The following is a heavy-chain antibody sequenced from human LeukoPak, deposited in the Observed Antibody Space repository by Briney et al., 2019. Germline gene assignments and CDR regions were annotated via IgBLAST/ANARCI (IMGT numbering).Heavy chain of an antibody. V-gene: IGHV3-20*04. CDR2: INWHGGST. Sequence: PGGSLRLSCAASGFTFDDYGMSWVRQAPGKWLEWVSGINWHGGSTGYADSVKGRFTISRDNAKNSLYLQMNSLRAEDTALYYCARDQRLDYDILTGYYIGDAFDIWGQGTMVTVSS. CDR1: GFTFDDYG. CDR3: ARDQRLDYDILTGYYIGDAFDI. D-gene: IGHD3-9*01. J-gene: IGHJ3*02.